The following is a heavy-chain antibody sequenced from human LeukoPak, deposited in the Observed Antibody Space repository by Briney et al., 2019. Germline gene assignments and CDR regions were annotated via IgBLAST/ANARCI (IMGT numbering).Heavy chain of an antibody. CDR2: IYYSGST. CDR3: AREMGVVTAHGIDV. J-gene: IGHJ6*02. Sequence: SETLSLTCIVSGGSISSISSNNYHWGWIRQPPGKGLEWIGSIYYSGSTYYNPSLKSRVTISVDTSKNQFSPKLSSVTAADTALYYCAREMGVVTAHGIDVWGQGTTVTVSS. V-gene: IGHV4-39*02. D-gene: IGHD4-23*01. CDR1: GGSISSISSNNYH.